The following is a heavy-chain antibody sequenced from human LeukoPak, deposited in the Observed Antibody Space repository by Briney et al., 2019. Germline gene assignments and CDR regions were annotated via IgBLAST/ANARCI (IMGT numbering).Heavy chain of an antibody. D-gene: IGHD3-3*01. CDR1: GFSISNHY. CDR2: TRNKAESYKT. V-gene: IGHV3-72*01. Sequence: PGGSLRLSCAASGFSISNHYINWVRQTPGKGLEWVGRTRNKAESYKTDYAASVKGRFTISRDDSKKSLFLHMNSLKPEDTAVYYCARVSSIFQVVARSYMDVWGKGTTVTVSS. CDR3: ARVSSIFQVVARSYMDV. J-gene: IGHJ6*03.